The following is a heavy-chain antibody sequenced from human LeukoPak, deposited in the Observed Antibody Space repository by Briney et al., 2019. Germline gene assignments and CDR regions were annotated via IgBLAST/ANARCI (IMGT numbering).Heavy chain of an antibody. Sequence: SETLSLTCAVYGVSFSGYYWSWIRQPPGKGLEWIGEINHSGSTNYNPSLKSRDTISVDTSKNQFSLKLSSVTAADTAVYYCARAVGYYYDSSGYYFPYYFDYWGQGTLVTVSS. CDR3: ARAVGYYYDSSGYYFPYYFDY. CDR1: GVSFSGYY. D-gene: IGHD3-22*01. CDR2: INHSGST. J-gene: IGHJ4*02. V-gene: IGHV4-34*01.